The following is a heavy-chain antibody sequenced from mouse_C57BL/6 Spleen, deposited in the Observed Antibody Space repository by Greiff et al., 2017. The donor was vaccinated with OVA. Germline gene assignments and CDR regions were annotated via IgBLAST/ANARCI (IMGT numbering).Heavy chain of an antibody. J-gene: IGHJ2*01. CDR1: GYTFTSYW. D-gene: IGHD2-4*01. V-gene: IGHV1-50*01. Sequence: VQLQQPGAELVKPGASVKLSCKASGYTFTSYWMQWVKQRPGQGLEWIGEIDPSDSYTNYNQKFKGKATLTVDTSSSTAYMQLSSLTSEDSAVYYCARRADYPYFDYWGQGTTLTVSS. CDR2: IDPSDSYT. CDR3: ARRADYPYFDY.